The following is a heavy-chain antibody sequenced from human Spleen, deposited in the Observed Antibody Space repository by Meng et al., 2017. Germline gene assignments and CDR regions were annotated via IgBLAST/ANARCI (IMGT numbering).Heavy chain of an antibody. D-gene: IGHD4-17*01. CDR3: ARDPWNTVTTGLDS. Sequence: GESLKISCAASGFTFSSYAMHWVRQAPGKGLEWVAVIWYDESNKYYADSVKGRFTISRDNSRNTLYLQMNSLRAEDTAVYYCARDPWNTVTTGLDSWGQGTLVTVSS. CDR2: IWYDESNK. J-gene: IGHJ4*02. V-gene: IGHV3-33*08. CDR1: GFTFSSYA.